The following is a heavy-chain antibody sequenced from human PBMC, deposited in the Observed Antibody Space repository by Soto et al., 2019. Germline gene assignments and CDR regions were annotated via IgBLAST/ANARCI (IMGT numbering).Heavy chain of an antibody. Sequence: GGSLRLSCAATETTFRSYDMSWVRQAPGKGLEWVSRISNDGSSTNYADSVKGRFTISRDNAKNTVYLQMNSLRAEDTAVYYCARDTYYYDSSDHFSADAFDIWGQGTMVTVSS. CDR1: ETTFRSYD. J-gene: IGHJ3*02. CDR2: ISNDGSST. D-gene: IGHD3-22*01. V-gene: IGHV3-74*01. CDR3: ARDTYYYDSSDHFSADAFDI.